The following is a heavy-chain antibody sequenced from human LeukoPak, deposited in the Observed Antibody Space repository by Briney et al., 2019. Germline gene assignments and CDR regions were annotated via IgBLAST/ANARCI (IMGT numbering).Heavy chain of an antibody. J-gene: IGHJ4*02. CDR2: IYTSGST. D-gene: IGHD1-26*01. CDR3: ARVLKSGYYDVAFDY. CDR1: GGSISSYY. V-gene: IGHV4-4*07. Sequence: SETLSLTCTVSGGSISSYYWSWIRQPAGKGLEWIGRIYTSGSTNYNPSLKSRVTMSVDTSKNQFSLKLSSVTAADTAVYYCARVLKSGYYDVAFDYWGQGTLVTVSS.